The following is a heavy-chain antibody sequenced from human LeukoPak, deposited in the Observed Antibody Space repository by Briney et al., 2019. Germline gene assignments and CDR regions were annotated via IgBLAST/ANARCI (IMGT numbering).Heavy chain of an antibody. CDR3: ARAYSSGWYVGGYFDY. D-gene: IGHD6-19*01. CDR1: GGSISSGGYY. Sequence: SETLSLTCTVSGGSISSGGYYWSWIRQPPGKGLEWIGYIYHSGSTYYNPSLKSRVTISVDRSKNQFSLKLSSVTAADTAVYYCARAYSSGWYVGGYFDYWGQGTLVTVSS. J-gene: IGHJ4*02. V-gene: IGHV4-30-2*01. CDR2: IYHSGST.